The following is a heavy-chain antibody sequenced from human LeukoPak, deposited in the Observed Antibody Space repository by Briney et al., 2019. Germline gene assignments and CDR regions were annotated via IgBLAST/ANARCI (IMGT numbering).Heavy chain of an antibody. CDR3: ARDSSYQRDNWFDP. J-gene: IGHJ5*02. D-gene: IGHD5-12*01. V-gene: IGHV4-31*03. CDR1: GGSISSGGYY. CDR2: IYYSGST. Sequence: PSETLSLTCTFSGGSISSGGYYWSWIRQHPGKGLEWLGYIYYSGSTYYNPSLKSRVTISVDTSKNQFSLKLSSVTAADTAVYYCARDSSYQRDNWFDPWGQGTLVTVSS.